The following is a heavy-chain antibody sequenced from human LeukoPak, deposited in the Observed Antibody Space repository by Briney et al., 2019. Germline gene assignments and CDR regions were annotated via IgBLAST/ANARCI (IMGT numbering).Heavy chain of an antibody. J-gene: IGHJ4*02. Sequence: SETLSLTFAVSGGSITTTNWWSWVRQPPGKGLEWIGEVHLNGATNYNPSLESRFSMSIDKSNNHLSLEVTSVTAADTAMYYCTRESGAFSPFGFWGQGTLVTVSS. V-gene: IGHV4-4*02. CDR3: TRESGAFSPFGF. CDR1: GGSITTTNW. CDR2: VHLNGAT. D-gene: IGHD1-26*01.